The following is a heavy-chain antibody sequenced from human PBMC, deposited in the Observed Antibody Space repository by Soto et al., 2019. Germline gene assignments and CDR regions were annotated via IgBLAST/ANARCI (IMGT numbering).Heavy chain of an antibody. Sequence: PSETLSLTCTVSGGSISSGGYYWSWIRQHPGKGLEWIGYIYYSGSTYYNPSLQSRVTISVDTSKNQFSLKLSSVTAADTAVYYCARARSITMVRGVIITYYFDYWGQGTLVTVSS. CDR1: GGSISSGGYY. CDR3: ARARSITMVRGVIITYYFDY. CDR2: IYYSGST. V-gene: IGHV4-30-4*08. J-gene: IGHJ4*02. D-gene: IGHD3-10*01.